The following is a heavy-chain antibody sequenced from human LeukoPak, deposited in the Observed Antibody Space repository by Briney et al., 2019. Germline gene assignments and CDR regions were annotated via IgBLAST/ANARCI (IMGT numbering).Heavy chain of an antibody. Sequence: SETLSLTCAVSGYSISSGYYWGWIRQPPGKGLEWIGSTYHSGSTYYNPSLKSRVTISVDTSKNQFSLKLSSVTAADTAVYYCARLHYVLRFLEWLSYFDYWGQGTLVTVSS. CDR3: ARLHYVLRFLEWLSYFDY. D-gene: IGHD3-3*01. V-gene: IGHV4-38-2*01. CDR1: GYSISSGYY. J-gene: IGHJ4*02. CDR2: TYHSGST.